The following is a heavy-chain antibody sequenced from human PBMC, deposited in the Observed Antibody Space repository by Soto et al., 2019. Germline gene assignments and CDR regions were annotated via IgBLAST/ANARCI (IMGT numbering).Heavy chain of an antibody. D-gene: IGHD5-12*01. CDR1: GFTFSSYE. CDR3: VREGRDGYNSDY. Sequence: EVQLVESGGGLVQPGGSLRLSCAASGFTFSSYEMNWVRQAPGKGLEWVSYISSSGSTIYYADSVKGRFTISRDNAKNSLYLQMNSLRAEDTAVYYCVREGRDGYNSDYWGQGTLVTVSS. CDR2: ISSSGSTI. V-gene: IGHV3-48*03. J-gene: IGHJ4*02.